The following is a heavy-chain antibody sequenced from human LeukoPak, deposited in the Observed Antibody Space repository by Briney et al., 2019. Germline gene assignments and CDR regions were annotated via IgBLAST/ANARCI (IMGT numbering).Heavy chain of an antibody. CDR2: ISAYNGNT. CDR1: GYTFTSYG. V-gene: IGHV1-18*01. D-gene: IGHD3-9*01. J-gene: IGHJ5*02. CDR3: ARSLPSEIANILYRWFDP. Sequence: ASVKVSFKASGYTFTSYGISWVRQAPGQGLEWMGWISAYNGNTNYAQKLQGRVTMTTDTSTSTAYMELRSLRSDDTAVYYCARSLPSEIANILYRWFDPWGQGTLVTVSS.